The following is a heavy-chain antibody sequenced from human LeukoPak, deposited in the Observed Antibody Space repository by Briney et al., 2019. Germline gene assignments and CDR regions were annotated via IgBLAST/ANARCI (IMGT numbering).Heavy chain of an antibody. CDR2: IIFGTS. Sequence: AASVKVSCTASGVTFSKYAFSWVRQAPGQGLEWMGGIIFGTSNYSQRFQGRVTITADESTSTAFMELSSLRSEDTAVYYCARAEYYGSARYTDYYYGMDVWGQGTTVTVSS. CDR1: GVTFSKYA. D-gene: IGHD3-10*01. J-gene: IGHJ6*02. CDR3: ARAEYYGSARYTDYYYGMDV. V-gene: IGHV1-69*13.